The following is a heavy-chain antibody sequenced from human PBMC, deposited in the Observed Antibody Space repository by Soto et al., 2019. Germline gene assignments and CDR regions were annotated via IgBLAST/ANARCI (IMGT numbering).Heavy chain of an antibody. CDR1: GGSISSGRYY. CDR3: ARVGGGIAAAGGNWFDP. CDR2: NYYSGST. V-gene: IGHV4-31*03. Sequence: QVQLQESGPGLVKPSQTLSLTCTVSGGSISSGRYYWSWIRQHPGKGLEWIGYNYYSGSTYYNPSLKSRVTISVDTSKNQFSLKLSSVTAADTAVYYCARVGGGIAAAGGNWFDPWGQGTLVTVSS. J-gene: IGHJ5*02. D-gene: IGHD6-13*01.